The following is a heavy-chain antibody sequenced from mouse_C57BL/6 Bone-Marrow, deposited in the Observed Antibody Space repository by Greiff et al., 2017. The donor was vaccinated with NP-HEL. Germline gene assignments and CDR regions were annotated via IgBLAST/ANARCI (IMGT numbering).Heavy chain of an antibody. V-gene: IGHV1-76*01. J-gene: IGHJ2*01. CDR3: ARGDY. CDR2: IYPGSGNT. CDR1: GYTFTDYY. Sequence: VQLVESGAELVRPGASVKLSCKASGYTFTDYYINWVKQRPGQGLEWIARIYPGSGNTYYNEKFKGKATLTAEKSSSTAYMQLSSLTSEDSAVYYCARGDYWGQGTTLTVSS.